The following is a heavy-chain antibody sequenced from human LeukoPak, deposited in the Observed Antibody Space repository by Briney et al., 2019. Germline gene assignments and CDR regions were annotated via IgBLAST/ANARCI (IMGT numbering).Heavy chain of an antibody. CDR1: GGSISSYY. Sequence: SETLSLTCTVSGGSISSYYWNWIRQPAGKGLEWIGRIYTSGSTSYNSSLKSRVTMSVDTSKNQCSLKLSSVTAADTAVYYCARDVGGYNYGYSLDYWGQGTLVSVSS. CDR3: ARDVGGYNYGYSLDY. CDR2: IYTSGST. V-gene: IGHV4-4*07. D-gene: IGHD5-18*01. J-gene: IGHJ4*02.